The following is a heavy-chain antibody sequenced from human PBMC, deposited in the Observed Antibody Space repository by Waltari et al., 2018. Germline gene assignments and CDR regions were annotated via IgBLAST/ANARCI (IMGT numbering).Heavy chain of an antibody. CDR2: ISGNNGHT. CDR3: ARERHRLMEEGYLMALDP. J-gene: IGHJ5*02. Sequence: QAQLVQSGAGVKKPGASVKFSCKASGYSFSDYGIRWVRQAPGQGLEWMGWISGNNGHTNHAQKFQGRLIMTEDTSATTVYMELTYLTSDDTAVYYCARERHRLMEEGYLMALDPWGQGTLVTVSS. CDR1: GYSFSDYG. V-gene: IGHV1-18*01. D-gene: IGHD2-21*01.